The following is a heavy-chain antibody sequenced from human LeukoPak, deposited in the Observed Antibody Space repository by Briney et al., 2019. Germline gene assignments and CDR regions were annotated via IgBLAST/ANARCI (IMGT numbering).Heavy chain of an antibody. CDR1: GVTVSSQY. V-gene: IGHV3-53*01. Sequence: GGSLRLSCAASGVTVSSQYMNWVRRAPGKGLEWVSVIYGVDATSYADSVKGRFTISRDNSKNTVYLQMNSLRDKDTAVYYCASDLIYWGQGTLVTVS. J-gene: IGHJ4*02. CDR2: IYGVDAT. CDR3: ASDLIY.